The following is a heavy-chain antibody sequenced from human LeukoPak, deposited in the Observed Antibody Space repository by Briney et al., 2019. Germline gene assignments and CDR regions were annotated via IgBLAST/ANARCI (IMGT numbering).Heavy chain of an antibody. V-gene: IGHV4-39*01. CDR2: ISYVQTI. CDR1: GGSITTIPYN. CDR3: ARHPTGYPNWFDS. Sequence: SETLSLTCTVSGGSITTIPYNWGWLRQPQGKGQEWIATISYVQTIYYESSLKSRVTMSIDTSKNQYSLNLNSATTADTAVYYCARHPTGYPNWFDSWRQGTLVIVSS. D-gene: IGHD3-9*01. J-gene: IGHJ5*01.